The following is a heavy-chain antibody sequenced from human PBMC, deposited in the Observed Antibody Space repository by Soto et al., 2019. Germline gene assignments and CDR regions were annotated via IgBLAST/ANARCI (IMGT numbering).Heavy chain of an antibody. D-gene: IGHD3-10*01. V-gene: IGHV4-34*01. CDR2: INDSGNI. CDR3: ARGLILWFGELSRRGGYYYYMDV. CDR1: GGSFSGYQ. Sequence: QVQLQQWGAGLLKPSETLSLTCAVYGGSFSGYQWSWIRQTPGKGLEWIGEINDSGNINYNPSLKSRVTILVATAKTQISVTLSSVTAAATAVYYCARGLILWFGELSRRGGYYYYMDVWGKGTKVTVSS. J-gene: IGHJ6*03.